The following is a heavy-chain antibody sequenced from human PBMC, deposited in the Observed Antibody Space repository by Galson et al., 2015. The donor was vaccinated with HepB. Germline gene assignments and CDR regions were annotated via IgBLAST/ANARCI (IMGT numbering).Heavy chain of an antibody. D-gene: IGHD6-19*01. Sequence: SVKVSCKASGYTFTSYAMHWVRQAPGQRLEWMGWINAGNGNTKYSQKFQGRVTITRDTSASTAYMELSSLRSEDTAVYYCARDFRVGQWLVEDYWGQGTLVTVSS. V-gene: IGHV1-3*01. J-gene: IGHJ4*02. CDR3: ARDFRVGQWLVEDY. CDR2: INAGNGNT. CDR1: GYTFTSYA.